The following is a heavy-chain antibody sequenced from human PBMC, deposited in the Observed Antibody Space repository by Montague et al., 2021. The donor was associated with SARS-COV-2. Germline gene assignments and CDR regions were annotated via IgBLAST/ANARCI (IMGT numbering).Heavy chain of an antibody. J-gene: IGHJ3*02. CDR3: AREGRGEQWLVRAFDI. Sequence: SLSLSCAASGFTFSSYEMNWVRQAPGKGLEWVSNMSSSGSTIYYADSVKGRFTICRDNAKNSLYLQMNSLRAEDTAVYYCAREGRGEQWLVRAFDIWGQGTMVTVSS. D-gene: IGHD6-19*01. CDR2: MSSSGSTI. V-gene: IGHV3-48*03. CDR1: GFTFSSYE.